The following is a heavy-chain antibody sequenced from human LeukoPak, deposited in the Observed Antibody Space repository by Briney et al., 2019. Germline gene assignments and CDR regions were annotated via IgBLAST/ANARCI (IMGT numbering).Heavy chain of an antibody. Sequence: ASVKVSCKASGYTFTGYYMHWVRQAPGQGLEWMGWINPNSGGTNYAQKFQGRVTMTRDTSISTAYMELSRLRSDDTAVYYCARGRVAIAARQSGYWFDPWGQGTLVTVSS. CDR3: ARGRVAIAARQSGYWFDP. D-gene: IGHD6-6*01. CDR1: GYTFTGYY. V-gene: IGHV1-2*02. J-gene: IGHJ5*02. CDR2: INPNSGGT.